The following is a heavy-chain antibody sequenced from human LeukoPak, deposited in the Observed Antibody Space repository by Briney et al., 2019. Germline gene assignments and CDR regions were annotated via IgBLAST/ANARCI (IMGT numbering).Heavy chain of an antibody. V-gene: IGHV4-30-2*01. Sequence: SETLSLTCAVSGGSISSGGYSWSWIRHPPGKGLEWIGYIYHSGSTYYNPSLKSRVTISVDRSKNQFSLKLSSVTAADTAVYYCARGKGYGALDYWGQGTLVTVSS. CDR1: GGSISSGGYS. CDR3: ARGKGYGALDY. J-gene: IGHJ4*02. CDR2: IYHSGST. D-gene: IGHD4-17*01.